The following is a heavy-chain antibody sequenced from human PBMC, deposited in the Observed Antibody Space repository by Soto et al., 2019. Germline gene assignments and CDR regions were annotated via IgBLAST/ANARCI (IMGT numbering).Heavy chain of an antibody. V-gene: IGHV1-3*01. Sequence: GASVKVSCKASGYTFTSYAMHWVRQAPGQRLEWMGWINAGNGNTKYSQKFQGRVTITRDTSASTAYMELSSLRSEDTAVYYCARDTSDWNYGVRWFDPWGQGTLVTVSS. CDR3: ARDTSDWNYGVRWFDP. CDR1: GYTFTSYA. J-gene: IGHJ5*02. CDR2: INAGNGNT. D-gene: IGHD1-7*01.